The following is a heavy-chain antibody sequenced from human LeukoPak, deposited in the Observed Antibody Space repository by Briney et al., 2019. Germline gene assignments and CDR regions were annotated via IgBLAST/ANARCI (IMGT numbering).Heavy chain of an antibody. CDR2: ISYDGSNK. J-gene: IGHJ4*02. D-gene: IGHD6-19*01. Sequence: PGGSLRPSCAASGFTFSSYAMHWVRQAPGKGLEWVAVISYDGSNKYYADSVKGRFTISRDNSKNTLYLQMNSLRAEDTAVYYCARGGSGFVDYWGQGTLVTVSS. V-gene: IGHV3-30-3*01. CDR3: ARGGSGFVDY. CDR1: GFTFSSYA.